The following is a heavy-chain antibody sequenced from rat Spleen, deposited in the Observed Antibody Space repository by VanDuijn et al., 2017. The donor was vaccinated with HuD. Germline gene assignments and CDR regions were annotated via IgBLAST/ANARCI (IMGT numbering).Heavy chain of an antibody. V-gene: IGHV2-32*01. CDR3: AGHWEGNWFAY. CDR2: MWSNGVT. Sequence: QVQLKESGPGLVQPSQTLSLTCTVSGFSLTSYNVHWVRQPPGKGLEWMGVMWSNGVTAYNSAIKSRLSISRDTSKSQVFLKMNSLQTEDTAMYFCAGHWEGNWFAYWGQGTLVTVSS. J-gene: IGHJ3*01. CDR1: GFSLTSYN. D-gene: IGHD5-1*01.